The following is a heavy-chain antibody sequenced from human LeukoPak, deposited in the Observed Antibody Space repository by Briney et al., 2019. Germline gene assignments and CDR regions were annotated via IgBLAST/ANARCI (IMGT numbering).Heavy chain of an antibody. V-gene: IGHV4-39*07. D-gene: IGHD1-26*01. Sequence: NPSETLSLTCTVSGGSISSSSYYWGWIRQPPGKGLEWIGSIYYSGSTYYNPSLKSRVTISVDTSKNQFSLKLSSVTAADTAVYYCARDQYQWELPNYYYYGMDVWGQGTTVTVSS. CDR2: IYYSGST. CDR1: GGSISSSSYY. CDR3: ARDQYQWELPNYYYYGMDV. J-gene: IGHJ6*02.